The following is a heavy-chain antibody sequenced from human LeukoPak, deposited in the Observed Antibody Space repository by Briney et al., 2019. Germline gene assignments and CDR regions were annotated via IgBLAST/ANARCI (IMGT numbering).Heavy chain of an antibody. CDR1: GFTFSTYA. CDR3: AKEKHSSTGYAYDI. V-gene: IGHV3-23*01. J-gene: IGHJ3*02. CDR2: FRGSAGRT. Sequence: GRSLRLSCAASGFTFSTYAMSWVRQAPGKGLEWVSAFRGSAGRTYYADSLKGRLTISRDNSKNTLCLRMSSLRVGDPAVYYCAKEKHSSTGYAYDIWGQGTTVTVSS. D-gene: IGHD6-13*01.